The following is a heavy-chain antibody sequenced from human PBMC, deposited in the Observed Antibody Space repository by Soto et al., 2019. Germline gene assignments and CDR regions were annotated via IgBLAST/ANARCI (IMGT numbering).Heavy chain of an antibody. CDR2: ISYDGSYK. Sequence: QVQLVESVGGVVQPGRSLRLSCAVSGFTFRQYGIHWVRQAPGKGLEWVAIISYDGSYKNYADSVRGRFTVSRDNSNNTVSLQMSSLRVEDTARYHCARGPFSVTIAGMDVWGLGTAVTVSS. CDR1: GFTFRQYG. CDR3: ARGPFSVTIAGMDV. V-gene: IGHV3-30*03. D-gene: IGHD3-10*01. J-gene: IGHJ6*02.